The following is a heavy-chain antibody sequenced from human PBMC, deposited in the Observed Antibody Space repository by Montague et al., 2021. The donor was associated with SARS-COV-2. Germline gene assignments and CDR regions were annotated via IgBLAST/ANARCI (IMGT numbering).Heavy chain of an antibody. CDR2: ITGTNNGI. V-gene: IGHV3-11*03. CDR3: ARSLFYGSGGYFDF. Sequence: SLRLSCAGSGFTFSDFYINWVRQAPGKGLEWLSFITGTNNGIRYXDSXKGRFTVSRDNAHSSVYLHLDSLTAEDTAVYYCARSLFYGSGGYFDFWGQGTLVAVSS. J-gene: IGHJ4*02. D-gene: IGHD3-10*01. CDR1: GFTFSDFY.